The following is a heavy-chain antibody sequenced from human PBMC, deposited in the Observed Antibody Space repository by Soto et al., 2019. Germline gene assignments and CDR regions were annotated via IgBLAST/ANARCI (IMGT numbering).Heavy chain of an antibody. CDR1: GYTFTSYD. V-gene: IGHV1-8*01. D-gene: IGHD3-16*01. CDR2: MNPNSGNT. CDR3: ARLVSLLKPIDS. Sequence: ASVKVSCKASGYTFTSYDINWVRQATGQGLEWMGWMNPNSGNTGYAQKFQGQVTISADRSTATAFLQWRSLEASDRALYFCARLVSLLKPIDSWGQGTPVTVSS. J-gene: IGHJ5*01.